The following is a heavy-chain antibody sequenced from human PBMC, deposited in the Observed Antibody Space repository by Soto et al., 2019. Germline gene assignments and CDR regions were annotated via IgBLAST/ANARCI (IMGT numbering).Heavy chain of an antibody. J-gene: IGHJ4*02. Sequence: ASVKVSCKASGYTFTSYDINWVRQATGQGLEWMGWMNPNRGNTGYAQKFQDRVTMTRNTSISTAYMELSSLRSEDTAVYYCARGSHYYDSSGYDYWGQGTLVTVSS. CDR1: GYTFTSYD. D-gene: IGHD3-22*01. CDR2: MNPNRGNT. V-gene: IGHV1-8*01. CDR3: ARGSHYYDSSGYDY.